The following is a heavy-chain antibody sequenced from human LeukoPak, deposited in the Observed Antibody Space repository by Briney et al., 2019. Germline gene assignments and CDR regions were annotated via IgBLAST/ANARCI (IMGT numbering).Heavy chain of an antibody. Sequence: GGSLRLSCAASGVTFSSNYMSWVRQAPGKGLEWVSVIYSGGSTYYADSVKGRFTISRDNSKNTLYLQMNSLRAEDTAVYYCARGGCISCYPGYYYYGMDVWGQGTTVTVSS. V-gene: IGHV3-53*01. D-gene: IGHD2-2*01. CDR3: ARGGCISCYPGYYYYGMDV. CDR2: IYSGGST. CDR1: GVTFSSNY. J-gene: IGHJ6*02.